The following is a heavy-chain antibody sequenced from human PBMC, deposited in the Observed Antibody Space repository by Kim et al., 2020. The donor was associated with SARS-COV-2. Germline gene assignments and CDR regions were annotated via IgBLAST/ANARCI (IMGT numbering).Heavy chain of an antibody. CDR1: GGSFSGYY. CDR2: INHSGAI. Sequence: SETLSLTCAVYGGSFSGYYWSWIRQPPGKGLEWIGEINHSGAINNNPSLKSRLTISMDTSKNQFSLKLTSVTAAATAFYYCARGRAGVVPAPVLGLGPHYDYFIMDVWGHGTAVTVAS. D-gene: IGHD2-2*02. CDR3: ARGRAGVVPAPVLGLGPHYDYFIMDV. V-gene: IGHV4-34*01. J-gene: IGHJ6*02.